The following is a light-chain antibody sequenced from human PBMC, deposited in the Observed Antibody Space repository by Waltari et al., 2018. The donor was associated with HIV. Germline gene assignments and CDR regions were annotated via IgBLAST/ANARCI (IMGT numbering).Light chain of an antibody. CDR1: SSNSGSNA. J-gene: IGLJ2*01. CDR3: AAGYGRLTVVV. V-gene: IGLV1-44*01. CDR2: GND. Sequence: QSVLTQPPSAFGSPGQRLTLSCSGSSSNSGSNAVNWYQHLPGTAPTLLIFGNDQRPSGVLARLCGPRPGTSAPLPISALRSEDEDDCDCAAGYGRLTVVVFGGGTKLT.